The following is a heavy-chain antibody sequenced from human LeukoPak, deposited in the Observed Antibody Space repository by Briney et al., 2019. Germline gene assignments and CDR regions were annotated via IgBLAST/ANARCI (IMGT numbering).Heavy chain of an antibody. D-gene: IGHD5-18*01. Sequence: ASVKVSCKASGGTFSSYAISWVRQAPGQGLEWMGWISAYNGNTNYAQKLQGRVTMTTDTSTSTAYMELRSLRSDDTAVYYCARVGRGYSYVARRAFDIWGQGTMVTVSS. J-gene: IGHJ3*02. CDR1: GGTFSSYA. V-gene: IGHV1-18*01. CDR3: ARVGRGYSYVARRAFDI. CDR2: ISAYNGNT.